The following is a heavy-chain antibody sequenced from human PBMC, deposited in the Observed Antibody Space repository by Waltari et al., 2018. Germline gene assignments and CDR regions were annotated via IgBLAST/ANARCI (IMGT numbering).Heavy chain of an antibody. CDR2: IYTSGST. Sequence: QVQLQESGPGLVKPSETLSRTCTVSGGSISSYYWSWIRQPAGKGLEWIGRIYTSGSTNYNPSLKSRVTISVDKSKNQFSLKLSSVTAADTAVYYCAREAVAGTGTYYYGMDVWGQGTTVTVSS. J-gene: IGHJ6*02. CDR1: GGSISSYY. D-gene: IGHD6-19*01. CDR3: AREAVAGTGTYYYGMDV. V-gene: IGHV4-4*07.